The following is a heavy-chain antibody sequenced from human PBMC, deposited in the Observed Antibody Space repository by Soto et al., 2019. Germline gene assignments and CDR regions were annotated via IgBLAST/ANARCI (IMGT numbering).Heavy chain of an antibody. D-gene: IGHD5-18*01. V-gene: IGHV3-23*01. Sequence: GGSLGLSCAASGYTFSSYAVSGVRQAPGKGLEWVSAISGSGGSTYYADSVKGRFTISRDNSKNTLYLQMNSLRAEDTAVYYCAKGYSYGYVFDYYGMDVWGQGTTVTVSS. CDR2: ISGSGGST. J-gene: IGHJ6*02. CDR1: GYTFSSYA. CDR3: AKGYSYGYVFDYYGMDV.